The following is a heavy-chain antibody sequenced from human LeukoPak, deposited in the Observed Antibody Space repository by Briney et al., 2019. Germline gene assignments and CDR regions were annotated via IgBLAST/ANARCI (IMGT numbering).Heavy chain of an antibody. CDR2: IYYSGST. V-gene: IGHV4-31*03. CDR1: GGSISSGGYY. Sequence: SQTLSLTCTVSGGSISSGGYYWSWIRQHPGKGLEWIGYIYYSGSTYYNPSLESRVTISVDTSKNQFSLKLSSVTAADTAVYYCARGNTINTLNWFNPWAKGTLAPVS. J-gene: IGHJ5*02. CDR3: ARGNTINTLNWFNP. D-gene: IGHD4-11*01.